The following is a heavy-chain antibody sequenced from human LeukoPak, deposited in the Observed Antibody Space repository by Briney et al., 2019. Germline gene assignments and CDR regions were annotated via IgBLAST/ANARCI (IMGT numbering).Heavy chain of an antibody. CDR1: GLTFSSYW. CDR3: ERSYYGSGTSYGMDV. CDR2: IQQDGSEK. V-gene: IGHV3-7*04. J-gene: IGHJ6*02. D-gene: IGHD3-10*01. Sequence: GGSLRLSCAVSGLTFSSYWMSWVRQAPGKGLEWVANIQQDGSEKYFVDSVTGRFTISRDNARNSLYLQMNSVRAEDTAVYYCERSYYGSGTSYGMDVWGQGTTVTVSS.